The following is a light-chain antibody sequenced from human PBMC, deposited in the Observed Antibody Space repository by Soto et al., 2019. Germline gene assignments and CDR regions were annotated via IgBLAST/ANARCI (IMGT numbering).Light chain of an antibody. Sequence: QPVLTQSPSASASLGASVKLTCTLSSGHSSYAIAWHQQQPEKGPRYLMKLNSDGSHSKGDGIPDRFSGSRSGAERYLTISSLQSEDEADYYCQTWGTGIQVFGGETKLTVL. J-gene: IGLJ2*01. CDR3: QTWGTGIQV. CDR2: LNSDGSH. CDR1: SGHSSYA. V-gene: IGLV4-69*01.